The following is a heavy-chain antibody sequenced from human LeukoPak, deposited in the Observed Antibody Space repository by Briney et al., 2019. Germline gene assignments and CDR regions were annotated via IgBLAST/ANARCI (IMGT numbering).Heavy chain of an antibody. CDR1: GGSISSYY. V-gene: IGHV4-4*07. D-gene: IGHD6-19*01. CDR3: ARQDSSGWYEGALFDY. CDR2: IYTSGST. J-gene: IGHJ4*02. Sequence: SETLSLTCTVSGGSISSYYWSWIRQPAGKGLEWIGRIYTSGSTNYNPSLKSRVTVSVDTSKNQFSLKLSSVTAADTAVYYCARQDSSGWYEGALFDYWGQGTLVTVSS.